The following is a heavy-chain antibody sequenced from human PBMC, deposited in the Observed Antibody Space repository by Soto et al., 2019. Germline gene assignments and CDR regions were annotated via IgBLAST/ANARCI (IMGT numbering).Heavy chain of an antibody. D-gene: IGHD6-19*01. Sequence: GASVKVSCKASGGTFSSYAISWARQAPGQGLEWMGGIIPIFGTANYAQKFQGRVTITADESTSTAYMELSSLRSEDTAVYYCVRLIFQAVAGTIYYYYGMDVWGQGTTVTVSS. J-gene: IGHJ6*02. CDR2: IIPIFGTA. CDR3: VRLIFQAVAGTIYYYYGMDV. CDR1: GGTFSSYA. V-gene: IGHV1-69*13.